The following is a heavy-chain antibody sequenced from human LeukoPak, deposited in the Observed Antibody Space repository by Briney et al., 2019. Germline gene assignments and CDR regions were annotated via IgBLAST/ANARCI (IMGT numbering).Heavy chain of an antibody. CDR3: AKVEYCSGGNCYILDY. CDR1: GGSFSGYY. Sequence: PSETLSLTCAVYGGSFSGYYWSWVRQAPGKGLEWVSAISGSDGSTNYADSVKGRFTISRDNSKNTLHLQMNSLRAEDTAVYYCAKVEYCSGGNCYILDYWGQGTLVTVSS. D-gene: IGHD2-15*01. V-gene: IGHV3-23*01. CDR2: ISGSDGST. J-gene: IGHJ4*02.